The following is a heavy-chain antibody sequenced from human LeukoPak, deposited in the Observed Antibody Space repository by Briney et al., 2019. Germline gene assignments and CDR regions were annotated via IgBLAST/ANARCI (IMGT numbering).Heavy chain of an antibody. J-gene: IGHJ4*02. CDR2: IYYSGST. Sequence: PSETLSLTCTVSGGSISSSSHYWGWIRQPPGKGLEWIGSIYYSGSTYYNPSLKSRVTISVDTSKNQFSLKLSSVTAADTAVYYCARDKARSGSTYDYWGQGTLVTVSS. V-gene: IGHV4-39*07. CDR3: ARDKARSGSTYDY. CDR1: GGSISSSSHY. D-gene: IGHD3-10*01.